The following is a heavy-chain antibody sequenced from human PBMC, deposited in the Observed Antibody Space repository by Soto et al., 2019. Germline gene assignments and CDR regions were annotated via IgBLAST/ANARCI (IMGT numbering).Heavy chain of an antibody. CDR2: VIPLLGIT. Sequence: QVQLVQSGAEVKKPGSSVKVSCKASGGTFSSYTITWVRQAPGHGLEGMGRVIPLLGITNYAEKFQGRVTISADRSTSTAYMERSSLRSADTAVYYCARGGVGAAGGMDVWGQGPTVSVSS. J-gene: IGHJ6*02. CDR1: GGTFSSYT. CDR3: ARGGVGAAGGMDV. D-gene: IGHD1-26*01. V-gene: IGHV1-69*02.